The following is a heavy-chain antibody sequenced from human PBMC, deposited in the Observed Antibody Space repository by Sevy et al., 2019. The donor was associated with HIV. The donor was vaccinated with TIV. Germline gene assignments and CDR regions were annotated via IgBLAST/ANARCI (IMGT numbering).Heavy chain of an antibody. Sequence: SETLSLTCTVSGYSISSGYYWGWIRQPPGKGLEWIGSIYHSGSTYYNPSLKSRVTISVDTSKNQFSLKLSSVTAADTAVYYCARDRRQYDILTGSYYYYGMDVWGQGTTVTVSS. CDR2: IYHSGST. CDR1: GYSISSGYY. CDR3: ARDRRQYDILTGSYYYYGMDV. J-gene: IGHJ6*02. D-gene: IGHD3-9*01. V-gene: IGHV4-38-2*02.